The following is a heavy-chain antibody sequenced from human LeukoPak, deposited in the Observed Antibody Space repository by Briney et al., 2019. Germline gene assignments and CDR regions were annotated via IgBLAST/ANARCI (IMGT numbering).Heavy chain of an antibody. CDR1: GFTFDDYG. Sequence: GGSLRPSCAASGFTFDDYGMSWVRQAPGKGLEWVSGINWNGGSTGYADSVKGRFTISRDNAKNSLYLQMNSLRAEDTALYHCARDLTETGYFDYWGQGTLVTVSS. CDR2: INWNGGST. V-gene: IGHV3-20*01. J-gene: IGHJ4*02. CDR3: ARDLTETGYFDY.